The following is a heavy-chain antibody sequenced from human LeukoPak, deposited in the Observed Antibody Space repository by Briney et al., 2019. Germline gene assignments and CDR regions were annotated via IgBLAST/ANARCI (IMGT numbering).Heavy chain of an antibody. CDR2: IYYSEST. CDR3: ARNLDV. V-gene: IGHV4-59*12. CDR1: GGSIRSDY. J-gene: IGHJ6*02. Sequence: SETLSLTCTVSGGSIRSDYWSWIRQPPGKGLEWIGHIYYSESTNYNPSLNSRVSISIDTSKNQFSLKLSSVTAADTAVYYCARNLDVWGQGTTVTVSS.